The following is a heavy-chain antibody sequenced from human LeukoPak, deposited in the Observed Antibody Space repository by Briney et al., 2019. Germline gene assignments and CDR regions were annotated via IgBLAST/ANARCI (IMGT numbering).Heavy chain of an antibody. CDR2: IIPIFGTA. D-gene: IGHD3-3*01. Sequence: ASVKVSCKASGGTFSSYAISWVRQAPGQGLEWMGGIIPIFGTANYAQKFQGRVTITTDESTSTAYMELSSLGSEDTAVYYCARGDFWSGHYYMDVWGKGTTVTVSS. CDR3: ARGDFWSGHYYMDV. CDR1: GGTFSSYA. J-gene: IGHJ6*03. V-gene: IGHV1-69*05.